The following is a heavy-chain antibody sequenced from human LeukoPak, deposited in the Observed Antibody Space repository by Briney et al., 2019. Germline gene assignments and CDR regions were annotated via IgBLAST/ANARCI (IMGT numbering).Heavy chain of an antibody. CDR2: IKQDGSEK. CDR3: AREGQQLTYYFDY. J-gene: IGHJ4*02. CDR1: GFTFSSYW. Sequence: PGGSLRLSCAASGFTFSSYWMSWVRQAPGKGLEWVANIKQDGSEKYYVDSVKGRFTISRDNAKNSLYLQMNSLRAEDTAVYYCAREGQQLTYYFDYWGQGTLVTVSS. D-gene: IGHD6-13*01. V-gene: IGHV3-7*01.